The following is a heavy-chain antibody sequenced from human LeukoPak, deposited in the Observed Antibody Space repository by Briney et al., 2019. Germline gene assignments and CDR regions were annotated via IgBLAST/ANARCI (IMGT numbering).Heavy chain of an antibody. V-gene: IGHV3-33*01. D-gene: IGHD1-26*01. J-gene: IGHJ4*02. CDR3: AREIVGALYYFDY. CDR1: GFTFSSYG. Sequence: PGRSLRLSCAASGFTFSSYGMHWVRQAPGKGLEWVAVIWYDGSNKYYADSVKGRFTISRDNSKNTLYLQMNSLRAEDTAVYYCAREIVGALYYFDYWGQGTLVTVSS. CDR2: IWYDGSNK.